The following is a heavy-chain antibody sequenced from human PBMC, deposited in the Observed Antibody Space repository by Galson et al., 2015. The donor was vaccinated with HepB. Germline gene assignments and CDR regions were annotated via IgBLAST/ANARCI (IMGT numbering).Heavy chain of an antibody. D-gene: IGHD1-14*01. V-gene: IGHV4-30-4*07. CDR2: IFYSGSA. CDR1: GASITSGAYS. CDR3: VRGRDNLATAFDI. J-gene: IGHJ3*02. Sequence: LSLTCTVSGASITSGAYSWSWIRQTPGKGPEWIGYIFYSGSAYYNPSLESRVTISVDTSKNQFSLTVKSVTAADTAVYYCVRGRDNLATAFDIWGQGTMVIASS.